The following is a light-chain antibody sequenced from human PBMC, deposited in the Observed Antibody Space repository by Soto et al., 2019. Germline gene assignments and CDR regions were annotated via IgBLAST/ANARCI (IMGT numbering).Light chain of an antibody. CDR1: SCDVGGYNY. CDR3: SSYTSTSVV. Sequence: QSALTQPASVSGSPGQSITISCTGTSCDVGGYNYVSWYQQRPGKAPILMIYDVSYRPSGISNRFSGSKSGNTASLTISGLQAEDEADYYCSSYTSTSVVFGGGTKLTVL. V-gene: IGLV2-14*01. CDR2: DVS. J-gene: IGLJ2*01.